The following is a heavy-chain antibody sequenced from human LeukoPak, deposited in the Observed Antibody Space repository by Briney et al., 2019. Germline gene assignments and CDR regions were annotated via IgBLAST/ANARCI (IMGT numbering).Heavy chain of an antibody. J-gene: IGHJ4*02. D-gene: IGHD6-19*01. CDR1: GYTFNNHY. CDR3: ARQGTYSSAIGMGY. Sequence: GASVKVSCKASGYTFNNHYMYWVRQAPGQGLEWMGVINPSGGSTSYAQKFQGRVTVTRDTSTRTVYMEVNSLGSEDTAVYYCARQGTYSSAIGMGYWGQGTLVTVSS. V-gene: IGHV1-46*02. CDR2: INPSGGST.